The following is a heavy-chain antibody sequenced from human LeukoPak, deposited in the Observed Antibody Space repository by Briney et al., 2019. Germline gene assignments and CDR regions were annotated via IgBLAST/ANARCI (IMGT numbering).Heavy chain of an antibody. CDR1: GFTFSSYG. D-gene: IGHD4-17*01. CDR3: ARDPSRSMTTPDY. Sequence: PGESLRLSCAASGFTFSSYGMHWVRQAPGKGLEWVAVIWYDGSNKYYADSVKGRFTISRDNSKNTLYLQMNSLRAEDTAVYYCARDPSRSMTTPDYWGQGTLVTVSS. J-gene: IGHJ4*02. CDR2: IWYDGSNK. V-gene: IGHV3-33*01.